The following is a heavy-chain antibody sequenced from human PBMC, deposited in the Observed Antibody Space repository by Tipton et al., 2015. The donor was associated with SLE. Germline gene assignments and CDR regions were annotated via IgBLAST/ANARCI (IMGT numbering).Heavy chain of an antibody. J-gene: IGHJ5*02. CDR1: GGSISSNY. Sequence: TLSLTCSVSGGSISSNYWIWIRQPPGKGLEWIGYISDGGGTNYNPSLKSRVTISVDPAKNEFSLKLTSVTAADTAVYYCARDLPLYYDYGNWFDPWGQGTLVTVSS. CDR2: ISDGGGT. D-gene: IGHD3-16*01. V-gene: IGHV4-59*12. CDR3: ARDLPLYYDYGNWFDP.